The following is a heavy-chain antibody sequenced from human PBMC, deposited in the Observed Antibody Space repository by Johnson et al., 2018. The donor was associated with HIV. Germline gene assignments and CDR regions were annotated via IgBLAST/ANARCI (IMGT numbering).Heavy chain of an antibody. V-gene: IGHV3-30-3*01. D-gene: IGHD5-12*01. CDR1: GFTFSSFA. CDR3: ARDHSGYDSVSAAFDI. CDR2: ISYDGSDK. Sequence: QVQLVESGGGVVKPGRSLRLSCAASGFTFSSFAIHWVRQAPGKGLEWVAVISYDGSDKYYADSVKVRFTISRDNSKNTLYLEMNSLRAEDTAVYYCARDHSGYDSVSAAFDIWGQGTMVTVSS. J-gene: IGHJ3*02.